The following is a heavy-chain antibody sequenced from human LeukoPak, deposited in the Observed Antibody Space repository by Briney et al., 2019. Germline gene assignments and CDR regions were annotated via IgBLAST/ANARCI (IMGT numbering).Heavy chain of an antibody. CDR3: ARGVSGNYSSGWLDY. J-gene: IGHJ4*02. CDR2: INHSGST. Sequence: SETLSLTCAVYGGSFSGYYWTWIRQPPGEGLEWIGEINHSGSTNYNPSLKSRVTISVDTSKNQFSLKLSSVTAADTAVYYCARGVSGNYSSGWLDYWGQGTLVTVSS. D-gene: IGHD6-19*01. V-gene: IGHV4-34*01. CDR1: GGSFSGYY.